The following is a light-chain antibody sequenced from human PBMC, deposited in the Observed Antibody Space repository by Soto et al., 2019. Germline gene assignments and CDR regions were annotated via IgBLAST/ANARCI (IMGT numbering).Light chain of an antibody. J-gene: IGLJ3*02. CDR1: SSNVGNNI. CDR2: AND. V-gene: IGLV1-51*01. Sequence: QSVLTQPPSVSAAPGQKVTISCSGSSSNVGNNIVSWYQQLPGAVPKLLIYANDKRPSGIPDRFSGSKSGTSATLGITGLQTGDEADYYCATWYTSLSAVVFGGGTKLTVL. CDR3: ATWYTSLSAVV.